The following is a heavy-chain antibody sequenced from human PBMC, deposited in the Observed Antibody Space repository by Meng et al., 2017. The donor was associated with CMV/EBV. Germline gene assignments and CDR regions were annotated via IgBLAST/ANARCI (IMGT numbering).Heavy chain of an antibody. CDR1: GFTFSSYD. CDR3: ARGWLRSRIDY. J-gene: IGHJ4*01. CDR2: ISYDGSNK. V-gene: IGHV3-30*04. Sequence: GESLKISCAASGFTFSSYDMHWVRQAPGKGLEWVAVISYDGSNKYYADSVKGRFTISRDNSKNTLYLQMNSLRAEDTAVYYCARGWLRSRIDYWGHGTLVTVSS. D-gene: IGHD5-18*01.